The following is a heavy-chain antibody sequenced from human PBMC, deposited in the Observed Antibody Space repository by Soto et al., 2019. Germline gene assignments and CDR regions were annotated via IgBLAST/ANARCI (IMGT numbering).Heavy chain of an antibody. CDR3: ATALKAASNPXY. D-gene: IGHD2-15*01. CDR2: ISSSSSYI. J-gene: IGHJ4*02. CDR1: GFTFSSYS. Sequence: GSLRLSCAASGFTFSSYSMNWVRQAPGKGLEWVSSISSSSSYIYYADSVKGRFTISRDNAKNSLYLQMNSLRAEDTAVYYCATALKAASNPXYWSQATLVTVSS. V-gene: IGHV3-21*01.